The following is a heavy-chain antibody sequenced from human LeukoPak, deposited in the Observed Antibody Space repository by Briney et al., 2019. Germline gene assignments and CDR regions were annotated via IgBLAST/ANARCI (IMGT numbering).Heavy chain of an antibody. CDR3: AKDRGRIVGATPYFDY. V-gene: IGHV3-30*02. CDR2: IRYDGSNK. D-gene: IGHD1-26*01. CDR1: GFTFSSYA. J-gene: IGHJ4*02. Sequence: GGSLRLSCAASGFTFSSYAMSWVRQAPGKGLEWVAFIRYDGSNKYYADSVKGRFTISRDNSKNTLYLQMNSLRAEDTAVYYCAKDRGRIVGATPYFDYWGQGTLVTVSS.